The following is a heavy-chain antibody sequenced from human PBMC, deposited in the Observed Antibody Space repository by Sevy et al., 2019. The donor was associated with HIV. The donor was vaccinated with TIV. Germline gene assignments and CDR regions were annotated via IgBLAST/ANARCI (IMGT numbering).Heavy chain of an antibody. D-gene: IGHD2-2*01. CDR1: GYTFTSYV. CDR2: INTNTGNP. Sequence: ASVKVSCKASGYTFTSYVMNWVRQAPGQGLEWMGWINTNTGNPTYAQGFTGRFVFSLDTSVSTAYLQISSLKAEDTAVYYCARGECSSSSCYYYYGMDVWGQGATVTASS. J-gene: IGHJ6*02. CDR3: ARGECSSSSCYYYYGMDV. V-gene: IGHV7-4-1*02.